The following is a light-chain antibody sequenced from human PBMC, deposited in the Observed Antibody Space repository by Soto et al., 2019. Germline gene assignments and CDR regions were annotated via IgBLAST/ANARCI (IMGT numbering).Light chain of an antibody. CDR1: QTISRW. CDR3: HART. CDR2: DAS. J-gene: IGKJ5*01. Sequence: DIQLTPTPSTLSASVGDEFTITCRASQTISRWLALYQQRPGRAPKLLIYDASTLESGAPSRVSGSGSETEFTLTISWLQPDDFATYCCHARTFGQGTRLEIK. V-gene: IGKV1-5*01.